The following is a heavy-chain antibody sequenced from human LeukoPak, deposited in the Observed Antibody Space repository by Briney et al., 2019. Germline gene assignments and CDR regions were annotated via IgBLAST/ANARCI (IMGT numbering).Heavy chain of an antibody. Sequence: GESLKISCKGAGYSFTSYGISWVGQAPGQGLEWMGWISAYNGNTNYAQKLQGRVTMTTDTSTSTAYMELRSLRSDDTAVYYCARAVGWDYWGQGTLVTVSS. CDR3: ARAVGWDY. D-gene: IGHD6-19*01. V-gene: IGHV1-18*01. CDR2: ISAYNGNT. J-gene: IGHJ4*02. CDR1: GYSFTSYG.